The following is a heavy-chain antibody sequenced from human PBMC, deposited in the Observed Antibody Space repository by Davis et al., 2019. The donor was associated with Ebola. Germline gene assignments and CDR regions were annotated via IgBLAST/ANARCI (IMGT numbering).Heavy chain of an antibody. Sequence: ASVKVSCKASGYTFTSYGISWVRQAPGQGLEWMGWISAYNGNTNYAQKLQGRVTMTTDTSTSTAYMELRSLRSDDTAVYYCARHLADYYYDSSGYYSRSGSVDYWGQGTLVTVSS. CDR2: ISAYNGNT. J-gene: IGHJ4*02. V-gene: IGHV1-18*01. CDR1: GYTFTSYG. CDR3: ARHLADYYYDSSGYYSRSGSVDY. D-gene: IGHD3-22*01.